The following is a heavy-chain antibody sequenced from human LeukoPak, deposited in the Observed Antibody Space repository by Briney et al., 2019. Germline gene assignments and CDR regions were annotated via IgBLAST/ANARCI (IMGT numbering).Heavy chain of an antibody. D-gene: IGHD2-2*01. V-gene: IGHV4-39*01. J-gene: IGHJ4*02. Sequence: PSETLSLTCTVSGGSISSYYWGWIRQPPGKGLEWIGSIYYSGSTYYNPSLKSRVTISVDTSKNQFSLKLSSVTAADTAVYYCARQSWGDIVVVPAANIATNFDYWGQGTLVTVSS. CDR3: ARQSWGDIVVVPAANIATNFDY. CDR1: GGSISSYY. CDR2: IYYSGST.